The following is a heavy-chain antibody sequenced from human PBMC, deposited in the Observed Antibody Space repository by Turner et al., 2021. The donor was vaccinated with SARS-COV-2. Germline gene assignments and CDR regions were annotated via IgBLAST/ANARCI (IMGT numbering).Heavy chain of an antibody. D-gene: IGHD2-15*01. V-gene: IGHV4-34*01. CDR2: INHGGTT. CDR3: ARGLGFGGILNYIDS. CDR1: GGSFSAYY. Sequence: QLQLQQCGAGLLKSSETLSLTCAVYGGSFSAYYWTWLRQTPGKGLEWIAEINHGGTTEFNPSLKSRVTISVDTSKNQFSLNLNSVTAADTAVYYCARGLGFGGILNYIDSGGQGNLVTVSS. J-gene: IGHJ4*02.